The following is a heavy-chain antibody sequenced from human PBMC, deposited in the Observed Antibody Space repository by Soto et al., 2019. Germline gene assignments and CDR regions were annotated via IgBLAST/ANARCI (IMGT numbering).Heavy chain of an antibody. J-gene: IGHJ6*03. V-gene: IGHV3-66*01. D-gene: IGHD2-2*01. CDR3: AREKGVVPAAMRPDYYYYYMDV. CDR2: IYSGGST. Sequence: GGSLRLSCAASGFTVSSNYMSWVRQAPGKGLEWVSVIYSGGSTYYADSVKGRFTISRANSKNTLYLQMNSLRAEDTAVDYCAREKGVVPAAMRPDYYYYYMDVWGKGTTVTVSS. CDR1: GFTVSSNY.